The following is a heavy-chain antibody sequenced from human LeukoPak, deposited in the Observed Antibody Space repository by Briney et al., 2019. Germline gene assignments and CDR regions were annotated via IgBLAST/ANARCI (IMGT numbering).Heavy chain of an antibody. CDR2: IYYSGST. V-gene: IGHV4-59*01. CDR1: GGSISNYY. J-gene: IGHJ4*02. D-gene: IGHD2-2*01. Sequence: SETLSLTCTVPGGSISNYYWSWIRQPPGKGLEWIGYIYYSGSTNYNPSLKSRVSISVDTSKNQFSLKLSSVTAADTAVYYCARETPGSTSAFDYWGQGTLVTVSS. CDR3: ARETPGSTSAFDY.